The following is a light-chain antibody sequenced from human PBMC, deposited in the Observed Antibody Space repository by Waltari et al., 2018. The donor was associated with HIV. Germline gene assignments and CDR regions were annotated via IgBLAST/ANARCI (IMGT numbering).Light chain of an antibody. J-gene: IGLJ1*01. CDR1: SSNVGSKP. CDR2: RDY. V-gene: IGLV1-47*01. CDR3: VAWDDSLSGYV. Sequence: QSVLTQPPSASGTLGQSVTISCPGSSSNVGSKPVYWFQQVSGTAPKLLIYRDYPRRSGIPARFSGSKSGASASRTISGLRSEDEADYYCVAWDDSLSGYVFGTGTKVSVL.